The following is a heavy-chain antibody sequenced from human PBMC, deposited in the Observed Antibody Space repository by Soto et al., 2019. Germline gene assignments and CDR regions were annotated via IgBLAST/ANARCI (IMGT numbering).Heavy chain of an antibody. D-gene: IGHD3-10*01. CDR3: TSSLYYYGSGSSYFDH. CDR2: IKSKTDGGTT. V-gene: IGHV3-15*07. CDR1: AFTFTNAW. Sequence: GGALRLSCAASAFTFTNAWMNWGRPAPGEGLEWVGRIKSKTDGGTTDYAAPVKGRFTISRDDSKNTLFLQINSLKTEDTAVYYCTSSLYYYGSGSSYFDHWGQGTLVTVSS. J-gene: IGHJ4*02.